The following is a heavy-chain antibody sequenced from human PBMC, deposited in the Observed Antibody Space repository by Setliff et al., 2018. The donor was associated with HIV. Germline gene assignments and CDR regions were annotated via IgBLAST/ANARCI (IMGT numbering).Heavy chain of an antibody. CDR2: IIHAFGTA. CDR3: AREGLLVTTVGGVSWYQGMDV. J-gene: IGHJ6*02. Sequence: SVKVSCKASGDTLSIHPISWVRQAPGRGLNWMGGIIHAFGTATYAQKLQGRVTITTDESTTTVFMEVTGLRSDDPAVYYCAREGLLVTTVGGVSWYQGMDVWGQGTTVTAP. CDR1: GDTLSIHP. V-gene: IGHV1-69*05. D-gene: IGHD4-17*01.